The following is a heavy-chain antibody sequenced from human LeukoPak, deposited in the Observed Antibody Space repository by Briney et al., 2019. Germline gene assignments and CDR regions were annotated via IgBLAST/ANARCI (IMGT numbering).Heavy chain of an antibody. Sequence: PGGSLRLSCAASGFTFSSYSMNWVRQAPGKGLEWVSSISSSSSYIYYADSVKGRFTISGDNAKNSLYLQMNSLRAEDTAVYYCARVLQGTPWKGAVAGSALYYGMDVWGQGTTVTVSS. D-gene: IGHD6-19*01. J-gene: IGHJ6*02. CDR3: ARVLQGTPWKGAVAGSALYYGMDV. V-gene: IGHV3-21*01. CDR1: GFTFSSYS. CDR2: ISSSSSYI.